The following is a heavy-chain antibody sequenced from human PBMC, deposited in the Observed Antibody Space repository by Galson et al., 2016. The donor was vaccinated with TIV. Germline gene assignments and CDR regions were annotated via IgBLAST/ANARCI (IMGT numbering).Heavy chain of an antibody. CDR1: GGTFSNYA. V-gene: IGHV1-69*04. CDR3: AGGPAENY. Sequence: SVKVSCKASGGTFSNYAISWVRQTPGQGLEWMGRIIPILNIANYAQEFQGRVTITADESTSTVYMELNSLRSDDTAVYYCAGGPAENYWGQGTLVTVSS. CDR2: IIPILNIA. J-gene: IGHJ4*02.